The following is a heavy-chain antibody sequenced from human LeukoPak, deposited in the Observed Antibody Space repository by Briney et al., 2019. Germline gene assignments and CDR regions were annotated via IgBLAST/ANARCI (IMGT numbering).Heavy chain of an antibody. CDR1: GFTFSSYW. CDR2: INSDGSST. D-gene: IGHD3-22*01. CDR3: ARGGDYYDSSGYFIYYGMDV. J-gene: IGHJ6*02. Sequence: GGSLRLSCAASGFTFSSYWMHWVRQAPGKGLVWVSRINSDGSSTSYADSVRGRFTISRDNAKNTLYLQMNSLRAEDTAVYYCARGGDYYDSSGYFIYYGMDVWGQGTTVTVSS. V-gene: IGHV3-74*01.